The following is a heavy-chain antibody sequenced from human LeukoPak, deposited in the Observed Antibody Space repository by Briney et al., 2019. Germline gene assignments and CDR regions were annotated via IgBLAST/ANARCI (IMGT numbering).Heavy chain of an antibody. CDR1: GFILSNHW. J-gene: IGHJ6*02. Sequence: PGSSLRLSCAASGFILSNHWMTWVRQAPGKGPEWVANMNEDGSEKYYVDSVKGRFTISRDTAKNSLYLQMNNLRAEDTALYYCARNNDMDVWGQGTTVIVSS. D-gene: IGHD1/OR15-1a*01. CDR2: MNEDGSEK. CDR3: ARNNDMDV. V-gene: IGHV3-7*03.